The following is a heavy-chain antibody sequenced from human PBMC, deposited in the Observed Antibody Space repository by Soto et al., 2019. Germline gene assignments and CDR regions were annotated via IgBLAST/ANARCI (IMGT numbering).Heavy chain of an antibody. D-gene: IGHD3-3*01. CDR3: ARDLIGVTTPEYYYYYYGMDV. CDR2: IYSGGST. CDR1: GFTVSSNY. J-gene: IGHJ6*02. Sequence: EVQLVETGGGLIQPGGSLRLSCAASGFTVSSNYMSWVRQAPGKGLEWVSVIYSGGSTYYADSVKGRFTISRDNSKNTLYLQMNSLRAEDTAVYYCARDLIGVTTPEYYYYYYGMDVWGQGTTVTVSS. V-gene: IGHV3-53*02.